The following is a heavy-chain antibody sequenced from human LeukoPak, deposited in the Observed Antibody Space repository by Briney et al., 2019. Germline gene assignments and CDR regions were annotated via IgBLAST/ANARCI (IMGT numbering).Heavy chain of an antibody. CDR2: INHSGST. D-gene: IGHD3-10*01. Sequence: SETLSLTCAVYGGSFSGYYWSWIRQPPGKGLEWIGEINHSGSTNYNPSLKSRVTISVDTSKNQFSLKLSSVTAADTAVYYCARATTYYYGSGSYYHFDYWGQGTLVTGSS. V-gene: IGHV4-34*01. CDR1: GGSFSGYY. CDR3: ARATTYYYGSGSYYHFDY. J-gene: IGHJ4*02.